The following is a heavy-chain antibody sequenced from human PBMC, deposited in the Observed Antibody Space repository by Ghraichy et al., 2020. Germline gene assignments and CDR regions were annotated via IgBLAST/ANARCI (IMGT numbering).Heavy chain of an antibody. CDR2: IYYSGNT. CDR1: GASISSYY. CDR3: AKTRGQWLDYAFDI. Sequence: SETLSLTCTVSGASISSYYWGWIRQSPGKGLEWIGYIYYSGNTNYNPSLKSRVTISVDTSKNQFSLKLNSVTAADTAVYYCAKTRGQWLDYAFDIWGQGTVVTVSS. J-gene: IGHJ3*02. V-gene: IGHV4-59*03. D-gene: IGHD6-19*01.